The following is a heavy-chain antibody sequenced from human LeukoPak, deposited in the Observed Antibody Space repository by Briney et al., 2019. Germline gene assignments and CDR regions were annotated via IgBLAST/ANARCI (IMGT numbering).Heavy chain of an antibody. CDR1: GGSFSGYY. D-gene: IGHD1-1*01. CDR2: INHSGST. Sequence: PSETLSLTCAVYGGSFSGYYWSWIRQPPGKGLEWIGEINHSGSTNYNPSLKSRVTISVDTSKNQFSLKLSSVTAADTAVYYCARTPTNWNPDYWGQGTLVTVSS. CDR3: ARTPTNWNPDY. J-gene: IGHJ4*02. V-gene: IGHV4-34*01.